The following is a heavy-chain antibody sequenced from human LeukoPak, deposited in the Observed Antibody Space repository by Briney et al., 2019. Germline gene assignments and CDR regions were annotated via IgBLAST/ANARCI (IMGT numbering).Heavy chain of an antibody. Sequence: SETLSLTCTVSGGSISSNYWSWIRQPAGKGLEWIGRIYTSGSTNYNPSLKSRVTMSVDTSKNQFSLKLSSVTAAVTAVYYCARHSSRWRTVDYWGQGTLVTVSS. D-gene: IGHD6-13*01. CDR3: ARHSSRWRTVDY. V-gene: IGHV4-4*07. J-gene: IGHJ4*02. CDR1: GGSISSNY. CDR2: IYTSGST.